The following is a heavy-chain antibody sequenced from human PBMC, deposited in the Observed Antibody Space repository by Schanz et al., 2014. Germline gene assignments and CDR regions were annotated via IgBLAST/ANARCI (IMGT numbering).Heavy chain of an antibody. CDR2: ISGSGDNT. CDR1: GLTFSNHA. Sequence: EVQLVESGGGLVQPGGSLRLSCAASGLTFSNHAMSWVRQAPGKGLEWVSAISGSGDNTFYADSVRGRFTISRDNSRNPLYLQMNSLRAEDTAVYSCARSYSSGWYPYYYGIDVWGQGTTVIVSS. J-gene: IGHJ6*02. V-gene: IGHV3-23*04. CDR3: ARSYSSGWYPYYYGIDV. D-gene: IGHD6-19*01.